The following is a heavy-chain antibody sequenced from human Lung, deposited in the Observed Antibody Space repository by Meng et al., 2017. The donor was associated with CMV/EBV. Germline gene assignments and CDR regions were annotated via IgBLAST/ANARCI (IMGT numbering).Heavy chain of an antibody. CDR2: IKPDGSEK. V-gene: IGHV3-7*01. J-gene: IGHJ4*02. CDR3: ARGGSNGGYLPH. D-gene: IGHD4-17*01. CDR1: GFTFRTYW. Sequence: GESLKISCAASGFTFRTYWMSWVRQAPGKGLEWVANIKPDGSEKSYVDYVKGRFTISRDNAENSLYLQMDSLRAEDTAVYYCARGGSNGGYLPHWGQGTXVTVSS.